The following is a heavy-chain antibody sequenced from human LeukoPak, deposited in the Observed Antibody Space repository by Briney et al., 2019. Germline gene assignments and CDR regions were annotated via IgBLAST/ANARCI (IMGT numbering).Heavy chain of an antibody. J-gene: IGHJ5*02. CDR2: INPNSGGT. Sequence: GASVNVSCTASGYTFTGYYMYWVRQAPGQGLEWMGWINPNSGGTNYAQKFQGRVTMTRDTSISTAYMELSRLRSDDTAVYYCARGLGILTGPGPWGQGTLVTVSS. V-gene: IGHV1-2*02. CDR3: ARGLGILTGPGP. D-gene: IGHD3-9*01. CDR1: GYTFTGYY.